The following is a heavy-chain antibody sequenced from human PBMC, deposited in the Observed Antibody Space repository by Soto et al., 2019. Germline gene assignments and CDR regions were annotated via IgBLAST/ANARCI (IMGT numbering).Heavy chain of an antibody. CDR2: ISYNGNT. J-gene: IGHJ6*02. CDR1: GGSISSND. D-gene: IGHD3-16*01. Sequence: QVQLQESGPGLVKPAETLSLTCSVSGGSISSNDWSCIRQPPGKGLGYIGYISYNGNTNYKPSLKSRFTISVDTSKNQFSLKMSSVTAADTAVYYCARVSYHYVWGSSTGMDVWGQGTTVTVSS. V-gene: IGHV4-59*01. CDR3: ARVSYHYVWGSSTGMDV.